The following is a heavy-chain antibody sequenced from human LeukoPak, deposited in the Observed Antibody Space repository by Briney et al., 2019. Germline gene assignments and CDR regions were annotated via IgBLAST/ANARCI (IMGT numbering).Heavy chain of an antibody. V-gene: IGHV5-51*01. Sequence: GESLKISCKGSGYSYTSYWIGWVRQMPGRGLEWMGIIYPGDSDTRYSPSFQGQVTISADKSIGTAYLQWSSLKASDTAMYYCARLSPRYCSSTSCYRSPVDPWGQGTPVTVSS. J-gene: IGHJ5*02. D-gene: IGHD2-2*01. CDR3: ARLSPRYCSSTSCYRSPVDP. CDR2: IYPGDSDT. CDR1: GYSYTSYW.